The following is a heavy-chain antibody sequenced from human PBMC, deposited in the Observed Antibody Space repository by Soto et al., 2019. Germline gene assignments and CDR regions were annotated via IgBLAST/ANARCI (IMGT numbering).Heavy chain of an antibody. CDR1: GFTFSSYG. D-gene: IGHD3-10*01. J-gene: IGHJ6*02. V-gene: IGHV3-33*01. CDR3: ARVQGRWYGSGIYQGIDV. Sequence: QVQLVESGGGVFQPGTSLRLSCAASGFTFSSYGMYWVRQAPGKGLEWVALIGYDGRNKYYADSVKGRFTISRDNSNNTLYLQMNSLRAEDTAVYFCARVQGRWYGSGIYQGIDVWGQGTTVTVSS. CDR2: IGYDGRNK.